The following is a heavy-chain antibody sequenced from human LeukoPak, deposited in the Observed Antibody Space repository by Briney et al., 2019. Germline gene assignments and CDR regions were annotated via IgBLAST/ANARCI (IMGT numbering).Heavy chain of an antibody. V-gene: IGHV3-53*01. J-gene: IGHJ4*02. CDR1: GFTVSSNY. D-gene: IGHD3-10*01. Sequence: GGSLRLSCAASGFTVSSNYMSWVRQAPGKGLEWVSVIYSGGSTYYADSVKGRFTISRDNSKNTLYLQMNSLRAEDTAVYYCARMRWFGEPYYFDYWGQGTLVTVFS. CDR3: ARMRWFGEPYYFDY. CDR2: IYSGGST.